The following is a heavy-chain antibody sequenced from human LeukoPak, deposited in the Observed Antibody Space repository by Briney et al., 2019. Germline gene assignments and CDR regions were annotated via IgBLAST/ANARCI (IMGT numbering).Heavy chain of an antibody. CDR1: GFTFSSYA. D-gene: IGHD6-19*01. J-gene: IGHJ4*02. CDR2: ISGSGGST. CDR3: AKEGIAVFDY. V-gene: IGHV3-23*01. Sequence: PGGSLRLSCAASGFTFSSYAMSWVRQAPGKGREGGSAISGSGGSTYYADSVKGRFTISRDNSKNTLYLQMNSLRAEETAVYYCAKEGIAVFDYWGQGTLVTVSS.